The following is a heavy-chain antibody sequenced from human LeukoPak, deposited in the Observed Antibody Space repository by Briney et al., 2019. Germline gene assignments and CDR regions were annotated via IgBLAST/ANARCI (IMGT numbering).Heavy chain of an antibody. CDR1: GFTFSFHS. D-gene: IGHD2-2*03. CDR2: ISMSSSYI. CDR3: ARDMDNGYYIMDV. V-gene: IGHV3-21*01. Sequence: GGSLRLSCAASGFTFSFHSMNWVRQAPGKGLEWGSSISMSSSYIYYADSVEGRFTISRDNAKNSLYLQMNSLRPEDTAVYYCARDMDNGYYIMDVWGQGTTITVSS. J-gene: IGHJ6*02.